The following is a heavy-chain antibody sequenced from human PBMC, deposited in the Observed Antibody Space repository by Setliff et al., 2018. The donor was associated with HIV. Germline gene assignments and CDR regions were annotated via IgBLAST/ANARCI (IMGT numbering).Heavy chain of an antibody. J-gene: IGHJ6*03. CDR2: INPNGGYT. V-gene: IGHV1-2*02. CDR3: AREGLWFGDRGYYMDV. Sequence: ASVKVSCKASGYIFTDYYIHWVRQAPGQGLEWMGWINPNGGYTNYAQKFLGRVTMTQDTSFTTAYMELRSLISDDTAVYYCAREGLWFGDRGYYMDVWGTGTAVTVSS. CDR1: GYIFTDYY. D-gene: IGHD3-10*01.